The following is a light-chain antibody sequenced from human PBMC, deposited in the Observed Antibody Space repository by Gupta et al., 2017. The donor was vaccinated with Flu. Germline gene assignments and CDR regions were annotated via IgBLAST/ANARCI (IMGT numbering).Light chain of an antibody. CDR1: NIGSKS. CDR3: QVWDSSSDHP. J-gene: IGLJ1*01. CDR2: DDS. Sequence: SYVLTQPPSVSVAAGQTARITCGGNNIGSKSVHWYQKKPGQAPVLVVYDDSDRPSGVHERFSGSNSGNTATLTISRVEAGDEADYYCQVWDSSSDHPFGTGTKVTVL. V-gene: IGLV3-21*02.